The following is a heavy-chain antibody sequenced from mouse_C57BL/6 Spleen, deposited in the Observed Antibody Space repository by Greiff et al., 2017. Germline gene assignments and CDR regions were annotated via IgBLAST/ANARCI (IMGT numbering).Heavy chain of an antibody. D-gene: IGHD1-1*01. V-gene: IGHV3-1*01. CDR3: ARGGYGSSPAWFAY. CDR1: GYSITSGYD. Sequence: VQLKESGPGMVKPSQSLSLTCTVTGYSITSGYDWHWIRHFPGNKLEWMGYISYSGSTNYNPSLKSRSTITRDTSTNHFFLKLNSVTTEDTATYYCARGGYGSSPAWFAYWGQGTLVTVSA. J-gene: IGHJ3*01. CDR2: ISYSGST.